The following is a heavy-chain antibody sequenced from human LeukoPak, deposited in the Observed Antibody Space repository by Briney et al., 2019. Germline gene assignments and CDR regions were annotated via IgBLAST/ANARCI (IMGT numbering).Heavy chain of an antibody. D-gene: IGHD3-3*01. Sequence: SETLSLTCTVSGGSISSYYWSWIRQPPGKGLEWIGYIYYSGSTNYSPSLKSRVTISVDTSKNQFSLKLSSVTAADTAVYYCARRQYDFWSGYNYYYGMDVWGQGTTVTVSS. CDR3: ARRQYDFWSGYNYYYGMDV. V-gene: IGHV4-59*08. J-gene: IGHJ6*02. CDR1: GGSISSYY. CDR2: IYYSGST.